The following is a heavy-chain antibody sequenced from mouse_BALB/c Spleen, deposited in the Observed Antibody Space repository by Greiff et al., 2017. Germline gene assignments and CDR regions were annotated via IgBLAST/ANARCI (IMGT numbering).Heavy chain of an antibody. V-gene: IGHV5-17*02. CDR1: GFTFSSFG. J-gene: IGHJ4*01. Sequence: EVHLVESGGGLVQPGGSRKLSCAASGFTFSSFGMHWVRQAPEKGLEWVAYISSGSSTIYYADTVKGRFTISRDNPKNTLFLQMTSLRSEDTAMYYCARTGTVVARGYAMDYWGQGTSVTVSS. CDR2: ISSGSSTI. D-gene: IGHD1-1*01. CDR3: ARTGTVVARGYAMDY.